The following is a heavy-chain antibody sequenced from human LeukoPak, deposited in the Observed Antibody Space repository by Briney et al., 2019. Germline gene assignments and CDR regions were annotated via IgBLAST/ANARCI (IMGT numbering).Heavy chain of an antibody. CDR2: ISSSSSYI. D-gene: IGHD7-27*01. CDR1: GFTFSSYS. Sequence: GGSLRLSCAASGFTFSSYSMNWVRQAPGKGLEWVSSISSSSSYIYHADSVKGRFTISRDNAKNSLYLQMNSLRAEDTAVYYCANVSPPPTTGDHGYWGQGTLVTVSS. V-gene: IGHV3-21*04. CDR3: ANVSPPPTTGDHGY. J-gene: IGHJ4*02.